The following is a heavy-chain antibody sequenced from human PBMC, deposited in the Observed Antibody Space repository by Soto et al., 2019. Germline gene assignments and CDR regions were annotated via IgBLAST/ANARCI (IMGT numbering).Heavy chain of an antibody. CDR2: ISYDGSNK. CDR1: GFTFSSYG. D-gene: IGHD6-19*01. J-gene: IGHJ4*02. V-gene: IGHV3-30*18. CDR3: AKDLGIAVAPKPGY. Sequence: QVQLVESGGGVVQPGRSLRLSCAASGFTFSSYGMHWVRQAPGKGLEWVAVISYDGSNKYYADSVKGRFTISRDNSKNTLYLQMNSLRAEDTAVYYCAKDLGIAVAPKPGYWGQGTLVTVSS.